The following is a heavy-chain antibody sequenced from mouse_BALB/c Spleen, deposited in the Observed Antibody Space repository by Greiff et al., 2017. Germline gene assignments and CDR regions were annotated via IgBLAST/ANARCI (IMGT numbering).Heavy chain of an antibody. CDR1: GFSLTSYG. Sequence: VQVVESGPGLVAPSQSLSITCTVSGFSLTSYGVHWVRQPPGKGLEWLGVIWAGGSTNYNSALMSRLSISKDNSKSQVFLKMNSLQTDDTAMYYCARGGNYEVYYAMDYWGQGTSVTVSS. D-gene: IGHD2-1*01. J-gene: IGHJ4*01. V-gene: IGHV2-9*02. CDR2: IWAGGST. CDR3: ARGGNYEVYYAMDY.